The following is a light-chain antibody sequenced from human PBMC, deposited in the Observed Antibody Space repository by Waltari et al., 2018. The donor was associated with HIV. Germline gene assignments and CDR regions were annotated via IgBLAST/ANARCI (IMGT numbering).Light chain of an antibody. CDR3: HRYGTTPYS. CDR2: EAS. V-gene: IGKV3-20*01. J-gene: IGKJ2*03. CDR1: ERLDSRY. Sequence: EVTLTQSPGTLSLSVGERATLSCRASERLDSRYIAWYQQRPGQAPRILIQEASARSIGTPYRFSGSGSGRDCTLTISRLEPEDFAVYYCHRYGTTPYSFGQGTKLEIK.